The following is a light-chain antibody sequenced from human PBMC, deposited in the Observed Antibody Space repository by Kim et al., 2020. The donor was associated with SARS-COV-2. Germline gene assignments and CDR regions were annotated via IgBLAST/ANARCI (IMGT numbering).Light chain of an antibody. CDR3: QQSYTTPEWT. CDR2: ATS. CDR1: QSVSAY. V-gene: IGKV1-39*01. J-gene: IGKJ1*01. Sequence: DIQLIQSPSSLSASVGDRVTLTCRANQSVSAYLNWYQQKPGKAPKLLIFATSILQVGVPSRFRGSGSGTDFTLTIDSLQPEDFATYYCQQSYTTPEWTFGQGTKVDIK.